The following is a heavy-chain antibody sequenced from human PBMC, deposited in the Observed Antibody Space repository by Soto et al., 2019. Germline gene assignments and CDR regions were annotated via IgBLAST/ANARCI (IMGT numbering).Heavy chain of an antibody. Sequence: EVQLLESGGGLVQPGGSLRLSCAASGFTFNTYAMSWVRQAPGKGLEWVSSISRSGRSTYYADSVKGRVTISRDNSESTLYLQMNRLRIEDTAVYYCTKELGMGDTECFHHWGQGVLVIVSS. V-gene: IGHV3-23*01. CDR1: GFTFNTYA. J-gene: IGHJ1*01. CDR3: TKELGMGDTECFHH. D-gene: IGHD3-16*01. CDR2: ISRSGRST.